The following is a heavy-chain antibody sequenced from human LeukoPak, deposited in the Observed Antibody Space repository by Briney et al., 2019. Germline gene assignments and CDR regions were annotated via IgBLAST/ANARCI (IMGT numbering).Heavy chain of an antibody. Sequence: SQTLSLTCTVSGGSISSGSYYWRWIRQPAGKGLEWIGRIYTSGSTNYNPSLKSRVTISVDTSKNQFSLKLSSVTAADTAVYYCARDKWELPSRYYYYMDVWGKGTTVTVSS. CDR2: IYTSGST. CDR1: GGSISSGSYY. J-gene: IGHJ6*03. D-gene: IGHD1-26*01. CDR3: ARDKWELPSRYYYYMDV. V-gene: IGHV4-61*02.